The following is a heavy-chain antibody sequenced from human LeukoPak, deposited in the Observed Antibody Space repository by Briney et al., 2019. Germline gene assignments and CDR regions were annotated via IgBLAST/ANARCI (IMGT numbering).Heavy chain of an antibody. V-gene: IGHV3-30*04. D-gene: IGHD2-8*01. CDR3: ARSNGHFDY. J-gene: IGHJ4*02. Sequence: GGSLRLSCAASGFAFGRYTMHWVRQAPGKGLEWVAVTSYDGRNRYYADSVKGRFTISRDNSNNTLYLQMNSLRTEDTAMYYCARSNGHFDYWGQGTLVTVSS. CDR1: GFAFGRYT. CDR2: TSYDGRNR.